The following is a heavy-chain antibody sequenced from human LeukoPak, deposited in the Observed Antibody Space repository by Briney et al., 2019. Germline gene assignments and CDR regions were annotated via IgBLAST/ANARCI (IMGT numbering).Heavy chain of an antibody. CDR2: IYPGDSDT. CDR3: ARLTAVAGTVYYYGMDV. Sequence: GESLKISCKGSGYSFTSYWIGWVRQMPGKGLEWMGIIYPGDSDTRYSPSFQGQVTISADKSISTAYLQWSSLKASDTAMHYCARLTAVAGTVYYYGMDVWGQGTLVTVSS. CDR1: GYSFTSYW. J-gene: IGHJ6*02. D-gene: IGHD6-19*01. V-gene: IGHV5-51*01.